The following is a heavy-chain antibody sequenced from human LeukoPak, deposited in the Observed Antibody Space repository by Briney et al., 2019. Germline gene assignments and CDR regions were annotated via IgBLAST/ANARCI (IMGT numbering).Heavy chain of an antibody. CDR2: INANGLST. CDR3: AKNLGVGSNWFDP. D-gene: IGHD3-10*01. Sequence: GGSLRLSCAASEFTFSSYAMSWVRQAPGKGLEWVSTINANGLSTYYADSVKGRFTISRDNSKNTLYLQMNSLRAEDTAVYYCAKNLGVGSNWFDPRGQGTLVTVSS. J-gene: IGHJ5*02. CDR1: EFTFSSYA. V-gene: IGHV3-23*01.